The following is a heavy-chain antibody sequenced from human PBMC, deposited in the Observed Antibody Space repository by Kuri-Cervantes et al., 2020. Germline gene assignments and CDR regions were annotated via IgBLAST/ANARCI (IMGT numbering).Heavy chain of an antibody. D-gene: IGHD3-3*01. J-gene: IGHJ4*02. Sequence: SCTVSGGSISSGGYYWSWIRQHPGKGLEWIGYIYYSGSTYYNPSLKSRVTISVDTSKNQFSLKLSSVTAADTAVYYCARVFGTIFEPFFDYWGQGTLVTVSS. CDR3: ARVFGTIFEPFFDY. CDR2: IYYSGST. V-gene: IGHV4-31*02. CDR1: GGSISSGGYY.